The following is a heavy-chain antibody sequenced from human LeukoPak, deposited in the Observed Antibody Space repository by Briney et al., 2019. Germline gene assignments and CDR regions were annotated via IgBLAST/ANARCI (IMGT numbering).Heavy chain of an antibody. Sequence: PSETLSLTCIVSGGSISSYYWSWIRQPPGKGLEWIGHIYYSGSTNYNPSLKSRVIISVGTSRNQFSLKLSSVTAADTAMYYCARDSSYDYVWGSYYYYGMDVWGQGTTVTVSS. D-gene: IGHD3-16*01. CDR2: IYYSGST. J-gene: IGHJ6*02. V-gene: IGHV4-59*01. CDR3: ARDSSYDYVWGSYYYYGMDV. CDR1: GGSISSYY.